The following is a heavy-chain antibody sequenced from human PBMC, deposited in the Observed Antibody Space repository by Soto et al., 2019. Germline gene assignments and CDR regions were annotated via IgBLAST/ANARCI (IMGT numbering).Heavy chain of an antibody. CDR1: GFVFDDYA. CDR2: ISWNSGNI. Sequence: EVQLVESGGGLVQPGRSLRLSCEASGFVFDDYAMHWVRQPPGKGLEWVSSISWNSGNIGYADSMKGRFTISRDNAKNSLYLQMNSLGTDDTALYYCAKDTDPGEVLDVSYFDPWGRGTLVTVSS. J-gene: IGHJ4*02. CDR3: AKDTDPGEVLDVSYFDP. V-gene: IGHV3-9*01. D-gene: IGHD3-10*01.